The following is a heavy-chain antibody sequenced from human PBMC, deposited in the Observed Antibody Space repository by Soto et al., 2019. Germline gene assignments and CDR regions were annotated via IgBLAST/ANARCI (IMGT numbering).Heavy chain of an antibody. CDR3: ARENGSGSYYSWFDP. Sequence: SETLSLTCTVSGGSISGDSYYWSWIRQRPGKGLEWIGYIYYSGSTYYNPSLKSRVAISLDTSQNHFSLQLTSVTSADTALYYSARENGSGSYYSWFDPWGQVAQVT. V-gene: IGHV4-30-4*02. J-gene: IGHJ5*02. D-gene: IGHD3-10*01. CDR2: IYYSGST. CDR1: GGSISGDSYY.